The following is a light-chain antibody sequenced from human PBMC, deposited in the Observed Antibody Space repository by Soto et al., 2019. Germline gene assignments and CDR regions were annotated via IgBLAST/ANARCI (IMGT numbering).Light chain of an antibody. J-gene: IGLJ3*02. V-gene: IGLV1-40*01. Sequence: QSVLTQPPSVSGAPGQRVTISCTGSSSNIGAGYDVHWYQHLPGTAPKLLIYRNTNRPSGVPDRFSGSKSGTSASLAITGLQAEDEADYYCQSYDSSLSGGVFGGGTKVTVL. CDR1: SSNIGAGYD. CDR2: RNT. CDR3: QSYDSSLSGGV.